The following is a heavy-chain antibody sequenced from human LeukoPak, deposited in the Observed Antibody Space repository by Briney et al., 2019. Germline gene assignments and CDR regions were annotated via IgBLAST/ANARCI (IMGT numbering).Heavy chain of an antibody. V-gene: IGHV1-2*02. J-gene: IGHJ3*02. CDR1: GYTFTGYY. Sequence: ASVKVSCKASGYTFTGYYMHWVRQAPGQGLEWMGWINPNSGGTNYAQKFQGRVTMTRDTSISTAYMELSRLRSDDTAVYYCARDRVYYGSGSYGGAFDIWGQGTMVTVSS. CDR3: ARDRVYYGSGSYGGAFDI. CDR2: INPNSGGT. D-gene: IGHD3-10*01.